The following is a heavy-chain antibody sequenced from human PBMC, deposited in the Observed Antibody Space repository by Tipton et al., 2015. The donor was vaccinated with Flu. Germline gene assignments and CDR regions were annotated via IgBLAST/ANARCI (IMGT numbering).Heavy chain of an antibody. CDR3: AKVIPELVSGLDY. CDR1: GIKFSSCG. Sequence: SLRLSCAASGIKFSSCGMSWVRQAPGKGLEWVSGVTGGGTTYYADSVKGRFTISRDISKNMLFLQMNSLRAEDTAVYFCAKVIPELVSGLDYWGQGTLVTVSS. D-gene: IGHD1-7*01. CDR2: VTGGGTT. J-gene: IGHJ4*02. V-gene: IGHV3-23*01.